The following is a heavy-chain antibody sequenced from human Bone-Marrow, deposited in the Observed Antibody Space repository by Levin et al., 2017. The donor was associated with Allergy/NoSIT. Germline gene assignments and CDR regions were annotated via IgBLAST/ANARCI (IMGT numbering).Heavy chain of an antibody. CDR3: AKKPRSSYYGSGSYSGSLDV. CDR1: GFTFSSYA. D-gene: IGHD3-10*01. CDR2: ISGSGGST. V-gene: IGHV3-23*01. Sequence: GGSLRLSCAASGFTFSSYAMSWVRQAPGKGLEWVSAISGSGGSTYYADSVKGRFTISRDNSKNTLYLQMNSLRAEDTAVYYCAKKPRSSYYGSGSYSGSLDVWGKGTTVTVSS. J-gene: IGHJ6*04.